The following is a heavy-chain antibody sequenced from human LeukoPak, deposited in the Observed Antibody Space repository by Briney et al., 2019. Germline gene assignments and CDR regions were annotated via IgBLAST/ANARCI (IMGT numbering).Heavy chain of an antibody. CDR3: TRALWDY. Sequence: GSLRLSCAASGFSVSSDYMTWVRQAPGKGLEWVSVIYRGGSTNYADSVKGRFTISRDDSKNTVSLQMDFLRAEDTAIYYCTRALWDYWGQGTLVTVSS. D-gene: IGHD3-16*01. CDR1: GFSVSSDY. CDR2: IYRGGST. J-gene: IGHJ4*02. V-gene: IGHV3-53*01.